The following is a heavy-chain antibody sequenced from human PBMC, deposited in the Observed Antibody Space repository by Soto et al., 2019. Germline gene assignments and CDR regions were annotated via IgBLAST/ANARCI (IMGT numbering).Heavy chain of an antibody. CDR2: INSDASHT. V-gene: IGHV3-74*01. CDR1: GFTFSTYW. Sequence: EVQLVESGGGLVQPGGSLRLSCAASGFTFSTYWMHWIRQVPGKGLEWVSSINSDASHTYYADSVKGRFTISRDNAKNYLHMERNSLKAEDTAVYYCVSDCHGITTICYGNWFDPWGQGTLVTVSS. D-gene: IGHD2-2*01. J-gene: IGHJ5*02. CDR3: VSDCHGITTICYGNWFDP.